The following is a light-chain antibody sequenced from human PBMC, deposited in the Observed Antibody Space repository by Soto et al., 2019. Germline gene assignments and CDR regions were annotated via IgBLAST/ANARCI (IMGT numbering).Light chain of an antibody. V-gene: IGKV3D-15*01. CDR1: QTIGNK. CDR2: GAS. Sequence: EIVLAQSPATLSVSPGERVTLSCRATQTIGNKLAWYLQRPGQAPRLLMYGASTRATGIPARFIGNGSGTEFTLTISSLQSEDFAVYYCQQYNNWWTFGQGTKVDIK. CDR3: QQYNNWWT. J-gene: IGKJ1*01.